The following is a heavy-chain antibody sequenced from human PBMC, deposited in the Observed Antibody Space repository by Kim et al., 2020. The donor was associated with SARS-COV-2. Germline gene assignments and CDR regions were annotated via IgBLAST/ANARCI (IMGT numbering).Heavy chain of an antibody. V-gene: IGHV1-69*04. CDR2: IIPILGIA. Sequence: SVKVSCKASGGTFSSYAISWVRQAPGQGLEWMGRIIPILGIANYAQKFQGRVTITADKSTSTAYMELSSLRSEDTAVYYCAIISDIVVVPAADYWGQGTLVTVSS. CDR3: AIISDIVVVPAADY. D-gene: IGHD2-2*01. J-gene: IGHJ4*02. CDR1: GGTFSSYA.